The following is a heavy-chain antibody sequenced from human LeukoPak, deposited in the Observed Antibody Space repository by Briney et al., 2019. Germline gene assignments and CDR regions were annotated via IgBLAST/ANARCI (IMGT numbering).Heavy chain of an antibody. Sequence: SVKVSCKASGYTFTGYYMHWVRQAPGQGLEWMGGIIPIFGTANYAQKFQGRVTITADKSTSTAYMELSSLRSEDTAVYYCARASITIFGVVQKTFDPWGQGTLVTVSS. CDR3: ARASITIFGVVQKTFDP. CDR2: IIPIFGTA. CDR1: GYTFTGYY. D-gene: IGHD3-3*01. J-gene: IGHJ5*02. V-gene: IGHV1-69*06.